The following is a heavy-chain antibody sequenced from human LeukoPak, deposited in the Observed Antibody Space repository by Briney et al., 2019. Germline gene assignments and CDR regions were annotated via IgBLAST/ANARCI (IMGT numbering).Heavy chain of an antibody. CDR2: IYTSGST. Sequence: SETLSLTSTVYGGSISSYYWSWIRPPAGKGLKWIGRIYTSGSTNYNPSLKSRVTMSVDTSKNQFSLKLSSVTAADTAVYYCARDLRGYCSSTGCYWFDPWGQGTLVTVSS. D-gene: IGHD2-2*01. CDR3: ARDLRGYCSSTGCYWFDP. J-gene: IGHJ5*02. CDR1: GGSISSYY. V-gene: IGHV4-4*07.